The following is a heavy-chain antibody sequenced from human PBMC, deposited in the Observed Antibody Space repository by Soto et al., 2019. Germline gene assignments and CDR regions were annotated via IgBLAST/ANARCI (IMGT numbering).Heavy chain of an antibody. CDR3: AREPLRDYDSSGYYSDY. Sequence: SETLSLTCTVSGGSISSGGYYWSWIRQHPGKGLEWIGYIYYSGSTYYNPSLKSRVTISVDTSKNQFSLKLSSVTAADAAVYYCAREPLRDYDSSGYYSDYWGQGTLVTVSS. CDR1: GGSISSGGYY. J-gene: IGHJ4*02. CDR2: IYYSGST. D-gene: IGHD3-22*01. V-gene: IGHV4-31*03.